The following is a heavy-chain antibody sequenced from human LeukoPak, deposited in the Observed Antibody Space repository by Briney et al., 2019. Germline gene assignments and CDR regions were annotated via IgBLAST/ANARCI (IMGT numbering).Heavy chain of an antibody. D-gene: IGHD1-1*01. CDR2: IYSSGNT. CDR3: ARGGVVVQDAFDI. Sequence: SETLSHTCTVSAGSISSYYWGWIRQPPGKGLEWIGSIYSSGNTNDNPSLKSRLTISVNTSKNQFSLKLTSVTAADTAMYYCARGGVVVQDAFDIWGQGTMVTVSS. J-gene: IGHJ3*02. V-gene: IGHV4-59*08. CDR1: AGSISSYY.